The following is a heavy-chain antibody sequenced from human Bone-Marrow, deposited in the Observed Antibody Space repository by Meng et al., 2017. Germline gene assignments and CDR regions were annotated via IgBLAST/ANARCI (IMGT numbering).Heavy chain of an antibody. D-gene: IGHD6-19*01. J-gene: IGHJ4*02. CDR1: GGSISSRTW. Sequence: HVTLTWSGPARLTPSGTRSLTWAVYGGSISSRTWWSRGSQPQGKGLEWIGEIYHSGSTNYNPSLKSRVTISVDKSKNQFSLKLSSVTAADTAVYYCARARGIAVAEPWDYWGQGTLVTVSS. V-gene: IGHV4-4*02. CDR3: ARARGIAVAEPWDY. CDR2: IYHSGST.